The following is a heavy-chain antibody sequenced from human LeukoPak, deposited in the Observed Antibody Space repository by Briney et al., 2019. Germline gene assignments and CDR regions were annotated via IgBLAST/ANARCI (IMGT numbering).Heavy chain of an antibody. J-gene: IGHJ4*02. Sequence: GGSLRLSCAASGFTFSSYWMHWVRQAPGKGLVWVSRINSDGSNTNYADSVKGRFTISRDNAKNTLYLQMNSLRAEDTAVYYCAKAKITMVRGVMGYWGQGTLVTVSS. CDR3: AKAKITMVRGVMGY. CDR1: GFTFSSYW. CDR2: INSDGSNT. V-gene: IGHV3-74*01. D-gene: IGHD3-10*01.